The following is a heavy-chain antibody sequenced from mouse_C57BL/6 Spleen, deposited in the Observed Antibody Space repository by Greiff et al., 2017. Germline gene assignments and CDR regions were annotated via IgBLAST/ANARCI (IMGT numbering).Heavy chain of an antibody. CDR3: ARSYYGSSYGWFAY. CDR2: INPGSGGT. V-gene: IGHV1-54*01. Sequence: QVQLKESGAELVRPGTSVKVSCKASGYAFTNYLIEWVKQRPGQGLEWIGVINPGSGGTNYNEKFKGKATLTADKSSSTAYMQLSSLTSEDSAVYFCARSYYGSSYGWFAYWGQGTLVTVSA. D-gene: IGHD1-1*01. CDR1: GYAFTNYL. J-gene: IGHJ3*01.